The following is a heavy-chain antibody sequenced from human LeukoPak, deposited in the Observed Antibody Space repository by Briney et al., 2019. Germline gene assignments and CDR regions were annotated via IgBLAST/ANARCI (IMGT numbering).Heavy chain of an antibody. CDR2: ISGIGDNT. V-gene: IGHV3-23*01. CDR3: AKTPVPAALFDP. J-gene: IGHJ5*02. Sequence: GGSLRLSCEASGFSFTNFAMAWVRQAPGRGLEWVAGISGIGDNTFYTDSVKGRFTVSRDNSKNMLYLQMNSLRAEDTAVYYCAKTPVPAALFDPWGQGTLVTVSS. CDR1: GFSFTNFA. D-gene: IGHD2-2*01.